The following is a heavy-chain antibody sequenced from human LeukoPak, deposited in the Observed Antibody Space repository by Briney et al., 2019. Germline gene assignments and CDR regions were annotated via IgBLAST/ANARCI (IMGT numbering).Heavy chain of an antibody. CDR1: GGTFSSYA. J-gene: IGHJ5*02. CDR2: IIPILGIA. Sequence: GASVKVSCKASGGTFSSYAISWMRQAPGQGLEWMGRIIPILGIANYAQKFQGRVTITADKSTSTAYMELSSLRSEDTAVYYCARDNYAGANWFDPWGQGTLVTVSS. CDR3: ARDNYAGANWFDP. D-gene: IGHD1-7*01. V-gene: IGHV1-69*04.